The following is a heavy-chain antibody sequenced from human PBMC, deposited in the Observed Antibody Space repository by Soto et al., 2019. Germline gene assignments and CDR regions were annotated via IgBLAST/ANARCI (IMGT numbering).Heavy chain of an antibody. D-gene: IGHD3-3*01. J-gene: IGHJ4*02. CDR2: IIPFFGTP. Sequence: QLVQSGAEVKKTGSSVKVSCKTSGGTFSNYAISWVRQSPGQGLEWRGGIIPFFGTPNYAQNFQGRVTITADKSTSTAYMELSSLRPDDTAVYYCAKDKGGYYSHFDSCGQGNLVTVSS. CDR1: GGTFSNYA. V-gene: IGHV1-69*06. CDR3: AKDKGGYYSHFDS.